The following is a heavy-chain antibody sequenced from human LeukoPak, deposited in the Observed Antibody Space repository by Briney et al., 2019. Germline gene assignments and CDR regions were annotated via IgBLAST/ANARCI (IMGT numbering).Heavy chain of an antibody. J-gene: IGHJ4*02. Sequence: ASVKVSCKASGYTFTSYGISWVRQAPGQGLEWMGWISAYNGNTNYAQKLQGRVTMTTDTSTSTAYMELRSLRSDDTAVYYCARALGRVYCSGGSCWSAGYWGQGTLVTVSS. CDR3: ARALGRVYCSGGSCWSAGY. D-gene: IGHD2-15*01. CDR1: GYTFTSYG. CDR2: ISAYNGNT. V-gene: IGHV1-18*01.